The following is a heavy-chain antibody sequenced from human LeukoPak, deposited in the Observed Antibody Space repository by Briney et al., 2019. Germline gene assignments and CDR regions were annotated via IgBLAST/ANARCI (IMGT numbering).Heavy chain of an antibody. Sequence: GGSLRLSCAASGFTFSSYSMNWVRQAPGKGLEWVSSISSSSSYIYYADSVKGRFTISRDNAKNSLYLQMNSLRAEDTAVYYCAREVDPDDAFDIWGQGTMVTVSS. V-gene: IGHV3-21*01. CDR2: ISSSSSYI. CDR3: AREVDPDDAFDI. CDR1: GFTFSSYS. J-gene: IGHJ3*02. D-gene: IGHD2-15*01.